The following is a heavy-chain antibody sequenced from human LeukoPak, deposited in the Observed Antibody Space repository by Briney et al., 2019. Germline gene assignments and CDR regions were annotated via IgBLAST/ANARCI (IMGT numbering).Heavy chain of an antibody. J-gene: IGHJ4*02. CDR2: IYYSGST. Sequence: SETPSLTCTVSGGSISSSSYYWGWIRQPPGKGLEWIGSIYYSGSTYYNPSLKSRVTISVDTSKNQFSLKLSSVTAADTAVYYCARDRMASYYFDYWGQGTLVTVSS. CDR1: GGSISSSSYY. D-gene: IGHD5-24*01. V-gene: IGHV4-39*07. CDR3: ARDRMASYYFDY.